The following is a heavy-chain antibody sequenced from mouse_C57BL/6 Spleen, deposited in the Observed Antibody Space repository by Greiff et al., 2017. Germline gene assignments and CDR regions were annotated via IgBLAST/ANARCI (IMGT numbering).Heavy chain of an antibody. CDR2: IDPSDSET. Sequence: VQLQQPGAELVRPGSSVKLSCKASGYTFTSYWMHWVKQRPIQGLEWIGNIDPSDSETHYNQKFKDKATLTVDKSSSTAYMQLSSLTSEDSAVYYCARWYYGSSYFDVWGTGTTVTVSS. V-gene: IGHV1-52*01. D-gene: IGHD1-1*01. J-gene: IGHJ1*03. CDR1: GYTFTSYW. CDR3: ARWYYGSSYFDV.